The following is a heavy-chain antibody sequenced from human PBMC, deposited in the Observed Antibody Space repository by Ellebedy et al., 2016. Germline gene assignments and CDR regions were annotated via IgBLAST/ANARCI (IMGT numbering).Heavy chain of an antibody. V-gene: IGHV1-69*04. Sequence: SVKVSCXASGYTFTSYGISWVRQAPGQGLEWMGRIIPILGIANYAQKFQGRVTITADKSTSTAYMELSSLRSDDTAVYYCARAPPWGTTVVTFDYWGQGTLVTVSS. CDR1: GYTFTSYG. CDR3: ARAPPWGTTVVTFDY. CDR2: IIPILGIA. D-gene: IGHD4-23*01. J-gene: IGHJ4*02.